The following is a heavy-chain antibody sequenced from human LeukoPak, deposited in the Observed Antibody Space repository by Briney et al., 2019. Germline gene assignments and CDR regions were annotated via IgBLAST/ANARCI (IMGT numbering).Heavy chain of an antibody. CDR2: ISGSTSTM. CDR3: ARDRYGDYAFDY. J-gene: IGHJ4*02. Sequence: GGSLRLSCAVSGFTFTSYSMNWVRQAPGKGLEWISYISGSTSTMYYADSVKGRFTVSRDNAKNSLYLQMNSLRVEDTAVYYCARDRYGDYAFDYWGQGTLVTVSS. CDR1: GFTFTSYS. D-gene: IGHD4-17*01. V-gene: IGHV3-48*04.